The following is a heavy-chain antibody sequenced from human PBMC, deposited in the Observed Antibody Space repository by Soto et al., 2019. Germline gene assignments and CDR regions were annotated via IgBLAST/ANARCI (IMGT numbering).Heavy chain of an antibody. Sequence: SETLSLTCTVSGGSISSYYWSWIRQPPGKGLEWIGYIYYSGSTNYNPSLKSRVTISVDTSKNQFSLKLSSVTAADTAVYYCARDLDSSGYYSHWGQGTPVTVSS. CDR3: ARDLDSSGYYSH. J-gene: IGHJ4*02. CDR1: GGSISSYY. V-gene: IGHV4-59*01. D-gene: IGHD3-22*01. CDR2: IYYSGST.